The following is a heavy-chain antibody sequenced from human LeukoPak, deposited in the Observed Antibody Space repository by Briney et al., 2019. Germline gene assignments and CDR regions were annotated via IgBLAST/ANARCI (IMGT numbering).Heavy chain of an antibody. CDR1: GLTFSAYA. D-gene: IGHD3-16*01. CDR3: ATSSATYVGAFDI. J-gene: IGHJ3*02. V-gene: IGHV3-23*05. CDR2: IGSDNKP. Sequence: GGSLRLSCEASGLTFSAYAMTWVRQAPGKGLEWVSSIGSDNKPHYSESVKGRFAISRDNSKSMLFLQLNSLRAEDTALYYCATSSATYVGAFDIWGQGTMVTVSS.